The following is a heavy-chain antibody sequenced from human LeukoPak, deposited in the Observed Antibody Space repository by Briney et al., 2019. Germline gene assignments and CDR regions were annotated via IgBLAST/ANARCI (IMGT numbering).Heavy chain of an antibody. D-gene: IGHD4-23*01. V-gene: IGHV3-13*01. Sequence: GGSLRLSCAASGFTFSSYDMHWVRQATGKGLEWVSAIGTAGDTYYPGSVKGRFTISRENAKNSLYLQMNSLGAGDTAVYYCARPIDGGNSDWYFDLWGRGTLVTVSS. CDR1: GFTFSSYD. J-gene: IGHJ2*01. CDR3: ARPIDGGNSDWYFDL. CDR2: IGTAGDT.